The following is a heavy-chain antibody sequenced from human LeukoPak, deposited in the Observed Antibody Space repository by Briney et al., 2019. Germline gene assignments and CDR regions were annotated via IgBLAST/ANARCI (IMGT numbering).Heavy chain of an antibody. D-gene: IGHD5-24*01. CDR3: ASGMRDGCSIFDY. J-gene: IGHJ4*02. V-gene: IGHV3-11*06. Sequence: GGSLRLSCAASGFTLRDYYMTWIRQAPGKGLEWVSCISSSGTYTNYADSVKGRFTISRDNAKNSLYLQMNSLRAEDTAVYYCASGMRDGCSIFDYWGQGTLVTVSS. CDR1: GFTLRDYY. CDR2: ISSSGTYT.